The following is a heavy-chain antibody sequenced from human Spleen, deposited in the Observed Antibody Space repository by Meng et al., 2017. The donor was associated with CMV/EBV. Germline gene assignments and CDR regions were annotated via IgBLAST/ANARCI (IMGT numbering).Heavy chain of an antibody. D-gene: IGHD3-10*01. V-gene: IGHV3-23*01. CDR2: ISGSGDST. CDR3: AKEFLQRGHYSASVDY. CDR1: GFTFSNYA. Sequence: GESLKISCAASGFTFSNYAMTWVRQAPGKGLEWVSSISGSGDSTYYADSVKGRLTISRDNSKNTLYLRMDSLRAEDTAVYYCAKEFLQRGHYSASVDYWGQGTLVTVSS. J-gene: IGHJ4*02.